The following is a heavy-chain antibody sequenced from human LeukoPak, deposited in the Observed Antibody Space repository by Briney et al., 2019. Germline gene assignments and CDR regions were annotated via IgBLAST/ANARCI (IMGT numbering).Heavy chain of an antibody. J-gene: IGHJ3*02. CDR2: MNPNSGNT. CDR1: GNTFTSYD. CDR3: TRDRAFRYDPFDI. D-gene: IGHD3-10*01. V-gene: IGHV1-8*01. Sequence: ASVKVSCKASGNTFTSYDINWVGQAAGQGLEWMGWMNPNSGNTGFAQKFQGRVTMTRNTSISTAYMELSSLRSEDTAVYYCTRDRAFRYDPFDIWGRGTMVTVSS.